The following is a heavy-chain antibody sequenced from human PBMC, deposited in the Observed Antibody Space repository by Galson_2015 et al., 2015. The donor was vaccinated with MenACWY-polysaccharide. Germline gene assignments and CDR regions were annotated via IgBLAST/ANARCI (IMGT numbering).Heavy chain of an antibody. CDR3: ARAGYYDSSGYSLNAFDI. Sequence: SVKVSCKASGYTFISNDINWVRQATGQGLEWMGWMNPNSGNTGYAQKFQGRVIMTRDTSISTAYTELSSLTSEDAAVYYCARAGYYDSSGYSLNAFDIWGQGTMVTVSS. CDR1: GYTFISND. CDR2: MNPNSGNT. J-gene: IGHJ3*02. V-gene: IGHV1-8*01. D-gene: IGHD3-22*01.